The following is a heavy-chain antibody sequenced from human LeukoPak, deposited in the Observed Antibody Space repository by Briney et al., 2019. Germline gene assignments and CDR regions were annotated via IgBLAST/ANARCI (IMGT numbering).Heavy chain of an antibody. V-gene: IGHV4-61*08. CDR3: AMTSTIFGGHYYYGMDV. CDR1: GGSISSGGYY. J-gene: IGHJ6*02. Sequence: SETLSLTCAVSGGSISSGGYYWSWIRQPPGKGLEWIGYIYYSGSTNYNPSLKSRVTISVDTSKNQFSLKLSSVTAADTAVYYCAMTSTIFGGHYYYGMDVWGQGTTVTVSS. D-gene: IGHD3-3*01. CDR2: IYYSGST.